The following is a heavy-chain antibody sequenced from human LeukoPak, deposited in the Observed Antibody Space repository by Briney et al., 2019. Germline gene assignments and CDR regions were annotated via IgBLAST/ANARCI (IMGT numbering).Heavy chain of an antibody. CDR3: ARDLPYDYVWGSYRSDY. Sequence: GGSLRLSCAASGFTFSSYAMHWVRQAPGKGLEWVSYISSSGSTIYYADSVKGRFTISRDNAKNSLYLQMNSLRAEDTAVYYCARDLPYDYVWGSYRSDYWGQGTLVTVSS. CDR2: ISSSGSTI. V-gene: IGHV3-48*04. D-gene: IGHD3-16*02. CDR1: GFTFSSYA. J-gene: IGHJ4*02.